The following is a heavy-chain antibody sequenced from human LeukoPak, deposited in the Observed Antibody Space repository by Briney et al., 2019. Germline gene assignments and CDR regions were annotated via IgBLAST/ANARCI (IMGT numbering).Heavy chain of an antibody. Sequence: GGSLRLSRAASGFTFSSYAMSWVRQAPGKGLEWVSAISGSGGSTYYADSVKGRFTISRDKSKNTLYLQMNSLRAEDTAVYYCAKDAELNYYDSSGYYSDYWGQGTLVTVSS. CDR3: AKDAELNYYDSSGYYSDY. J-gene: IGHJ4*02. V-gene: IGHV3-23*01. CDR1: GFTFSSYA. D-gene: IGHD3-22*01. CDR2: ISGSGGST.